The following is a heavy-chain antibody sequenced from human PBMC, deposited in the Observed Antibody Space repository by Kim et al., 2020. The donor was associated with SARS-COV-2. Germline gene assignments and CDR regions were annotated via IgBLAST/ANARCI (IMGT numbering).Heavy chain of an antibody. CDR1: GFTFSSYS. D-gene: IGHD6-19*01. V-gene: IGHV3-48*04. Sequence: GASLRLSCAASGFTFSSYSMHWIRQAPGKGLEWVSYISSSSSTIYYADSVKGRFTISRDNAKNSLYLQMNSLRAEDTAVYYCARRAGADWGQGTLVTVSS. J-gene: IGHJ4*02. CDR3: ARRAGAD. CDR2: ISSSSSTI.